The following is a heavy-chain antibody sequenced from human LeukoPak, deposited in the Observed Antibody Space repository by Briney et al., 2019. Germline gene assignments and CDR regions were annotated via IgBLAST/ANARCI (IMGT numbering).Heavy chain of an antibody. D-gene: IGHD1-14*01. CDR2: INLNSGDT. CDR1: GYTFTGYY. Sequence: VASVKVSCKPSGYTFTGYYMHWMRQAPGQGLEWVGWINLNSGDTNYAQKFQGRVTITRDTSISTAYMELRRLRSDDTAVYYCASWAGGSAPVASFDYWGQGTLVTVSS. V-gene: IGHV1-2*02. J-gene: IGHJ4*02. CDR3: ASWAGGSAPVASFDY.